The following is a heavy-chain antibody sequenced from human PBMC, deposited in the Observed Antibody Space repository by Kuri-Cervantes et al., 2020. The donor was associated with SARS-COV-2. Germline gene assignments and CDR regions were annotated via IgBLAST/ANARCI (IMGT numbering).Heavy chain of an antibody. V-gene: IGHV3-7*03. J-gene: IGHJ6*02. CDR3: AKDEDYGYYYYGMDV. CDR1: GFTFSSYA. D-gene: IGHD4-17*01. Sequence: GESLKISCAASGFTFSSYAMSWVRQAPGKGLEWVANIKQDGSEKYYVDSVKGRFTISRDNSKNSLYLQMNSLRAEDTALYYCAKDEDYGYYYYGMDVWGQGTTVTVSS. CDR2: IKQDGSEK.